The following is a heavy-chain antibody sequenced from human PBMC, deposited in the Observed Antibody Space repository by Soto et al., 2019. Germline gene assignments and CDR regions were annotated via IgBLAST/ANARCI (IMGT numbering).Heavy chain of an antibody. CDR2: FIPMFGTA. CDR1: GGTFSSLG. J-gene: IGHJ3*02. V-gene: IGHV1-69*01. CDR3: ARERSGPGNWNYDTFDI. D-gene: IGHD1-7*01. Sequence: QVQLVQSGAEVKKPGSSVKVSCKASGGTFSSLGISWVRQGPRQGLEWLGGFIPMFGTANYPQKFQGRVTLSANDSTSTAYLELSSLTSEDTAVYFCARERSGPGNWNYDTFDIWGQGTMVTVSS.